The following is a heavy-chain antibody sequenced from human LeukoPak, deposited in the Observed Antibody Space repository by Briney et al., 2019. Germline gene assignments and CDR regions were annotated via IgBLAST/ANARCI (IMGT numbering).Heavy chain of an antibody. Sequence: GGSLRLSCAASGFFFSDHAMSWVRQAPGNGLEWVSAMSGSGTETYYADSVRGRFTISRDNSKNTLFLQLNTLRADDTAIYYCAIGHRDGMTVVVPPEVWGQGTLVTVSS. V-gene: IGHV3-23*01. CDR2: MSGSGTET. J-gene: IGHJ4*02. CDR3: AIGHRDGMTVVVPPEV. CDR1: GFFFSDHA. D-gene: IGHD3-22*01.